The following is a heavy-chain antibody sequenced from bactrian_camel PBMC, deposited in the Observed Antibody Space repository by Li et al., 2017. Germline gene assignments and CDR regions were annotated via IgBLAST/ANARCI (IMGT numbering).Heavy chain of an antibody. V-gene: IGHV3S53*01. Sequence: QVQLVESGGGSVQVGGSLTLSCAASGNTANYQCMRWFRQAPGNEREGVATIDSDGGTNYADSVKGRFTISRNNVTNTLYLQMNSLKLEDTAMYYCATAPVVRMDRSKVGGRIRRWGDYDFGLGCLEPRYEYNYWGQGTQVTVS. CDR3: ATAPVVRMDRSKVGGRIRRWGDYDFGLGCLEPRYEYNY. CDR1: GNTANYQC. D-gene: IGHD4*01. CDR2: IDSDGGT. J-gene: IGHJ4*01.